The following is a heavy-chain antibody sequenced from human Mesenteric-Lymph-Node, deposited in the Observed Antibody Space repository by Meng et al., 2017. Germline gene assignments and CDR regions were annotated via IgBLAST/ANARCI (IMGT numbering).Heavy chain of an antibody. V-gene: IGHV4-39*01. CDR3: ARHHHSPTFDY. CDR2: VVYSGTT. Sequence: RRQEPGPGLVRPSETLSLTCTVSGGSVSSGSYYWSWIRQPPGEGLEWIGSVVYSGTTYYTSSLKSRVSISVDTSKNQFSLKLSSVTAADTAVYYCARHHHSPTFDYWGQGTLVTVSS. D-gene: IGHD1-14*01. CDR1: GGSVSSGSYY. J-gene: IGHJ4*02.